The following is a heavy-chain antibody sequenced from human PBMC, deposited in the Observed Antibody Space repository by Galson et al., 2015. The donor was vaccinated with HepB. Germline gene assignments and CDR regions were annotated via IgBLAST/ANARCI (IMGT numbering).Heavy chain of an antibody. CDR1: GYRFTSHW. V-gene: IGHV5-51*03. CDR3: ARRMIFGDACDI. J-gene: IGHJ3*02. CDR2: IYPGDSDI. Sequence: QSGAEVKKPGESLKISCKGSGYRFTSHWIGWVRQMPGRGLEWMGIIYPGDSDIRYSPSFQGRVAVSADKSITTAYLQWSSLKASDTAMYYCARRMIFGDACDIWGQGRMLTVSS. D-gene: IGHD3/OR15-3a*01.